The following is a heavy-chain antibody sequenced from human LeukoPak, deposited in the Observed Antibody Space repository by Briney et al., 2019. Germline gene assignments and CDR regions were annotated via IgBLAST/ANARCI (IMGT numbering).Heavy chain of an antibody. D-gene: IGHD2-15*01. CDR2: INPSGGST. J-gene: IGHJ6*03. CDR3: ARDPHYCSGGSCYRNSHYYYYYYMDV. Sequence: ASVKVSCKASGYTFTSYYMHWVRQAPGQGLEWMGIINPSGGSTSYAQKFQGRVTMTRDTSTSTVYMELSSLRSEDTAVYYCARDPHYCSGGSCYRNSHYYYYYYMDVWGKGTTVTISS. CDR1: GYTFTSYY. V-gene: IGHV1-46*01.